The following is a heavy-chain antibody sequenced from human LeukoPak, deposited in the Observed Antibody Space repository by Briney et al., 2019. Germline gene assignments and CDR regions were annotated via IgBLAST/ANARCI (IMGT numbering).Heavy chain of an antibody. D-gene: IGHD2-15*01. CDR3: ASDSYSPEYFQH. CDR1: GFSVSNNY. Sequence: GGSLRLSCAASGFSVSNNYMSCVRHAPEKGLEWVSVIYSGGITFYTDSAQGRFTTPRDNSKNTLYLQMNSLRAEDTDVYYCASDSYSPEYFQHWGQGTLVTVSS. CDR2: IYSGGIT. J-gene: IGHJ1*01. V-gene: IGHV3-66*01.